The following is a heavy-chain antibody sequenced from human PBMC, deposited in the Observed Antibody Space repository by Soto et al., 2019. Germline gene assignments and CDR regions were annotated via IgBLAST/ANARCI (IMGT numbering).Heavy chain of an antibody. CDR1: GGSLNRGAYS. Sequence: PSENLSLTCTVSGGSLNRGAYSWTWIRQPQGKGLEWIGYIYHTATTYYNMSPKSRVTISVDRSKNQFSLKLSSVTEADKAVYYCDRFINYYDSSGDSWFDCWGQGTLVT. CDR2: IYHTATT. V-gene: IGHV4-30-2*01. D-gene: IGHD3-22*01. J-gene: IGHJ5*01. CDR3: DRFINYYDSSGDSWFDC.